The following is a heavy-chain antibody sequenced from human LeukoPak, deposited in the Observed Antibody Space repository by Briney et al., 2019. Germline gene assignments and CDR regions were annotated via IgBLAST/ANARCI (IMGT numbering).Heavy chain of an antibody. CDR2: MNPSSGNT. D-gene: IGHD2-15*01. Sequence: ASVKVSCKASGYTFTSYDINWVRQATGQGLEWMGWMNPSSGNTGYAQKFLGRVTITTDESTSTAYMELSSLRSEDTAVYYCASYVCSGGSCYSAFDIWGQGTMVTVSS. CDR1: GYTFTSYD. V-gene: IGHV1-8*03. J-gene: IGHJ3*02. CDR3: ASYVCSGGSCYSAFDI.